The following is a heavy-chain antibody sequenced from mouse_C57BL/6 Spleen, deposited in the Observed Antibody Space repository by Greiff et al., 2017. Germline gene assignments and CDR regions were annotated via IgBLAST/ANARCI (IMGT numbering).Heavy chain of an antibody. V-gene: IGHV14-3*01. J-gene: IGHJ4*01. CDR1: GFNIKNTY. CDR3: ASSYDYPAMDY. Sequence: EVQGVESVAELVRPGASVKLSCTASGFNIKNTYMHWVKQRPEQGLEWIGRIDPANGNTKYAPKFQGKATITADTSSNTAYLQLSSLTSEDTAIYYCASSYDYPAMDYWGQGTSVTVSS. CDR2: IDPANGNT.